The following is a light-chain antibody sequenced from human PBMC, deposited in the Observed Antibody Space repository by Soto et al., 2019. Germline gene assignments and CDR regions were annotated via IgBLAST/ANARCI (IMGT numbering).Light chain of an antibody. CDR2: GAS. CDR1: QSVNSN. V-gene: IGKV3-15*01. Sequence: ETVMTQSPATLSVSPGERATLSCRASQSVNSNLAWYQQKLGQAPRVLIYGASTRATGIPDRFSGSGSGTEFSLTISSLQSEDFAVYYCQEYNTWPWTFGQGTKVEIK. J-gene: IGKJ1*01. CDR3: QEYNTWPWT.